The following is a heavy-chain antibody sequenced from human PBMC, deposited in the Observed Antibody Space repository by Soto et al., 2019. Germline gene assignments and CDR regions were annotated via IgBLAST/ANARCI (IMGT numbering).Heavy chain of an antibody. CDR2: FRESGGTT. J-gene: IGHJ4*01. CDR1: GFGFTFSTSA. V-gene: IGHV3-23*01. D-gene: IGHD2-2*01. Sequence: GGSLRLSCAASGFGFTFSTSAMSWVRQAPGKGLEWVSTFRESGGTTHYANSVKGRFTISRDTSKNMLYLQMNSLRAEDTAIYYCAIVSHWAIISPTHAYSGHGTLVTVSS. CDR3: AIVSHWAIISPTHAY.